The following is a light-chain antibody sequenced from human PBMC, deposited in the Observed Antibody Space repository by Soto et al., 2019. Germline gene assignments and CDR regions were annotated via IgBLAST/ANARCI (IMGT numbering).Light chain of an antibody. CDR3: QQSYSTLRT. CDR2: GAS. Sequence: DIQMTQSPSALSASVGDRVTITSRASQSISNYLNWYQQKPGKAPKLLMYGASSLQSGVPSRFSGSGSGTDFTLTISSLHPEDFATYFCQQSYSTLRTFGHGTKVEIK. V-gene: IGKV1-39*01. J-gene: IGKJ1*01. CDR1: QSISNY.